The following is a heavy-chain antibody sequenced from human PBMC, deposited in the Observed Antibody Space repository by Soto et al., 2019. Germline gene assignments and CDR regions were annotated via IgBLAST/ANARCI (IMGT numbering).Heavy chain of an antibody. CDR2: SHHSGNS. V-gene: IGHV4-4*02. Sequence: QVQLQESGPGVVKPSGTLSLTCAVSGTSLSSSNWWTWVRQSPGKGLEWIGESHHSGNSNNNPSRKGRVTVSLDKSKIQFPLKVNSVTDADTAVYYCVKMRASPGTVAFDVWGPGIQVTVSS. CDR1: GTSLSSSNW. D-gene: IGHD6-13*01. CDR3: VKMRASPGTVAFDV. J-gene: IGHJ4*02.